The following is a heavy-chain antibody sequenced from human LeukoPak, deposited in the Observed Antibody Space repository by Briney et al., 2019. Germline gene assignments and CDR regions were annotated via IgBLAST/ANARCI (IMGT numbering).Heavy chain of an antibody. J-gene: IGHJ4*02. CDR1: GYSFTSYW. Sequence: NHGESLKISCKGSGYSFTSYWIGWVRQMPGKGLEWMGIIYPGDSDTKYSPSFQGQVTISADKSISTAYLQWSSLKASDTAMYYCARLPSYNWNYGVSGYYFDYWGQGTLVTVSS. V-gene: IGHV5-51*01. CDR3: ARLPSYNWNYGVSGYYFDY. D-gene: IGHD1-7*01. CDR2: IYPGDSDT.